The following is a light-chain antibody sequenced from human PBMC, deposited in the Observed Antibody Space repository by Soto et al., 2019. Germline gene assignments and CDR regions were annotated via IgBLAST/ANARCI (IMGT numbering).Light chain of an antibody. CDR2: RNN. Sequence: QPVLTQPPSASRTPGQGVTISCFGSSSNIEINYVYWYQQLPGTAPKLVLYRNNLRPSGVPDRFSGSKSGTSASLAISGLRSEDEADYYCAAWDDTLSGWVFGGGTKLTVL. V-gene: IGLV1-47*01. CDR3: AAWDDTLSGWV. J-gene: IGLJ3*02. CDR1: SSNIEINY.